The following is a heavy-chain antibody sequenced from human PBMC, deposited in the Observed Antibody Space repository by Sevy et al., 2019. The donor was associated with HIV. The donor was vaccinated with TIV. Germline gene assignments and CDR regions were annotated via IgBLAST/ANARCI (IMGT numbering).Heavy chain of an antibody. CDR1: GYTFTNND. V-gene: IGHV1-8*01. CDR3: ARVSPCGGDCSYFDF. CDR2: MNPNSADT. Sequence: GESLKISCTASGYTFTNNDIIWVRQATGQGLEWMGGMNPNSADTGYALKFQGRVTLTNNPPKSTAYMELGSLTSEDPSVYYCARVSPCGGDCSYFDFWGQGTLLTVSS. D-gene: IGHD2-21*02. J-gene: IGHJ4*02.